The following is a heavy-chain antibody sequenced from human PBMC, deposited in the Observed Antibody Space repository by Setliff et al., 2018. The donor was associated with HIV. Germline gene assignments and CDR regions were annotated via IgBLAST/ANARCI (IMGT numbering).Heavy chain of an antibody. CDR2: IIHSGGT. CDR1: GGSFSGFY. CDR3: ARLTITAGGTLFDY. D-gene: IGHD6-13*01. V-gene: IGHV4-34*12. J-gene: IGHJ4*02. Sequence: SETLSLTCAVYGGSFSGFYWSWVRQPPGKGLQWIGQIIHSGGTTYNPSLKRRVTLSIDTSKNQFSLQLRSVTAADTAVYYCARLTITAGGTLFDYWGQGTLVTVSS.